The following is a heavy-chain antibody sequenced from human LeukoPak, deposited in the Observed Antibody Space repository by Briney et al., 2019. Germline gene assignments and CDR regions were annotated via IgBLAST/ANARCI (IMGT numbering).Heavy chain of an antibody. V-gene: IGHV3-23*01. Sequence: GGSLRLSCAASGFTFSSYAMSWVRQAPGKGLEWVSAISGSGGSTYYADSVKGRFTFSRDNSKNTLYLQMNSLRAEDTALYYCARAFRGEAFDIWGQGTMVTVSS. J-gene: IGHJ3*02. CDR1: GFTFSSYA. CDR2: ISGSGGST. CDR3: ARAFRGEAFDI. D-gene: IGHD2/OR15-2a*01.